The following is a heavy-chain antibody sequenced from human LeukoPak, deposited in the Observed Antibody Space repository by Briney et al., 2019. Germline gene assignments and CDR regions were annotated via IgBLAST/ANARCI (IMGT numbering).Heavy chain of an antibody. J-gene: IGHJ4*02. D-gene: IGHD3-10*01. V-gene: IGHV1-2*06. CDR3: ARDMVRGVIITALDY. CDR1: GYTFTGYY. Sequence: GASVKVSCKASGYTFTGYYMRWVRQAPGQGLEWMGRINPNSGGTNYAQKFQGRVTMTRDTSISTAYMELSRLRSDDTAVYYCARDMVRGVIITALDYWGQGTLVTVSS. CDR2: INPNSGGT.